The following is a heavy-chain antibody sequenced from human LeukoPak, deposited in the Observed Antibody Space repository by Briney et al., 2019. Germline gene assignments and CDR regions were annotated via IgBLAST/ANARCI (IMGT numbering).Heavy chain of an antibody. D-gene: IGHD1-7*01. CDR3: AREAQTGTTSYFDY. J-gene: IGHJ4*02. V-gene: IGHV1-69*05. CDR1: GGTFSSYA. Sequence: ASVKVSCKASGGTFSSYAISWVRQAPGQGLEWMGGIIPIFGTANYAQKFQGRVTITTDESMSTAYMELSSLRSEDTAVYYCAREAQTGTTSYFDYWGQGTLVTVSS. CDR2: IIPIFGTA.